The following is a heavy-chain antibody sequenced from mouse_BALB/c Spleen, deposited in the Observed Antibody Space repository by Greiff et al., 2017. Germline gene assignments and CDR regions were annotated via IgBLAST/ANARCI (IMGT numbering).Heavy chain of an antibody. V-gene: IGHV1-66*01. CDR2: IFPGSGNT. CDR1: GYSFTSYY. CDR3: ARQDFYYGSPYYFDY. Sequence: VKLQESGPELVKPGASVKISCKASGYSFTSYYIHWVKQRPGQGLEWIGWIFPGSGNTKYNEKFKGKATLTADTSSSTAYMQLSSLTSEDSAVYFCARQDFYYGSPYYFDYWGQGTTLTVSS. J-gene: IGHJ2*01. D-gene: IGHD1-1*01.